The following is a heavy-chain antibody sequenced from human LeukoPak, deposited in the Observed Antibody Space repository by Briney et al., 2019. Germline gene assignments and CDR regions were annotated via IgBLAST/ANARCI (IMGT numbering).Heavy chain of an antibody. D-gene: IGHD5-18*01. CDR1: GFTFSSYA. CDR3: ARNGIQLWPHDAFDI. Sequence: GGSLRLSCAASGFTFSSYAMHWVRQAPGKGLEWVAVISYDGSNKYYADSVKGRFTISRDNSKNTLYLQMNSLRAEDTAVYYCARNGIQLWPHDAFDIWGQGTMVTVSS. J-gene: IGHJ3*02. V-gene: IGHV3-30-3*01. CDR2: ISYDGSNK.